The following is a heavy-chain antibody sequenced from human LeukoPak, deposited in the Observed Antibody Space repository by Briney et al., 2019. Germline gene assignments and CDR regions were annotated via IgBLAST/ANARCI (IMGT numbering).Heavy chain of an antibody. CDR2: ITASGDRT. CDR3: AKERVTMVRGVMRDAFDI. D-gene: IGHD3-10*01. J-gene: IGHJ3*02. CDR1: GFTFSDYV. V-gene: IGHV3-23*01. Sequence: GESLRLSCAASGFTFSDYVMIWVRQAPEKGLEWVSGITASGDRTFYGDSVRGRFTMSRDNSKNTVYLQMNSLRVDDTAVYYCAKERVTMVRGVMRDAFDIWGQGTMVTVSS.